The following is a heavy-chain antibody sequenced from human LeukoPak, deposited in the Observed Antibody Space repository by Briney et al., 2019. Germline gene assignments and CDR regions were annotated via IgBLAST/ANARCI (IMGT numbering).Heavy chain of an antibody. D-gene: IGHD5/OR15-5a*01. CDR2: IYYTGST. V-gene: IGHV4-61*08. CDR1: GDPISSHSDY. Sequence: SETLSLTCTVSGDPISSHSDYKWTWIRQSPQKGLEWIGYIYYTGSTNYNPSLRSRLTISVDTSMNQFSLRLTAVTAADTAVYYCAREYSVFDYWGQGALVTVSS. CDR3: AREYSVFDY. J-gene: IGHJ4*02.